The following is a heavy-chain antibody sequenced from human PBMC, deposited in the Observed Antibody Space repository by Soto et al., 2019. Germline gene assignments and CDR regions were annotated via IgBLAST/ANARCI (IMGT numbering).Heavy chain of an antibody. V-gene: IGHV4-34*01. CDR3: ARGLGIAAAGPYFDY. Sequence: PSETLSLTYAVYGGSFSGYYGSWIRQPPGKGLEWIGEINHSGSTNYNPSLKSRVTISVDTSKNQFSLKLISVIAADTAVYYCARGLGIAAAGPYFDYWGQGTLVTVSS. CDR2: INHSGST. CDR1: GGSFSGYY. D-gene: IGHD6-13*01. J-gene: IGHJ4*02.